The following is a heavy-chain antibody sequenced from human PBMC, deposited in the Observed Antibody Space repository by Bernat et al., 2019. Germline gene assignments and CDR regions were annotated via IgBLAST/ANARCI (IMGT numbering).Heavy chain of an antibody. CDR1: GGSVSSGSYY. CDR2: ISYTGST. Sequence: QVQLQESGPGLVKPSETLSLTCTVSGGSVSSGSYYWSWIRQPPGKGLEWIGYISYTGSTNYNPSLKSRVTISVDTSKNQFSLKLTSVTAADTAVYYCVRQQPEIHWFDPWGQGTLVTDSS. D-gene: IGHD5-18*01. V-gene: IGHV4-61*01. J-gene: IGHJ5*02. CDR3: VRQQPEIHWFDP.